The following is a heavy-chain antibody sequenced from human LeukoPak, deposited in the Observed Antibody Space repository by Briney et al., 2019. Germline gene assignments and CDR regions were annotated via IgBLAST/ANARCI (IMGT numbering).Heavy chain of an antibody. CDR2: IYYSGST. Sequence: SQTLSLTCTVSGGSIGSGGYYWSWIRQHPGKGLEWIGYIYYSGSTYYNPSLKSRVTISVDTSKNQFSLKLSSVTAADTAVYYCTRGSYYRYYFDYWGQGTLVTVSS. J-gene: IGHJ4*02. CDR3: TRGSYYRYYFDY. D-gene: IGHD3-10*01. CDR1: GGSIGSGGYY. V-gene: IGHV4-31*03.